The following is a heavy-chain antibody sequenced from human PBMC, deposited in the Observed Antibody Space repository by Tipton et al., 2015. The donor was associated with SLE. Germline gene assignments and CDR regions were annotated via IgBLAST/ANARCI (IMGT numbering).Heavy chain of an antibody. CDR1: GFTFSSYA. D-gene: IGHD6-25*01. V-gene: IGHV3-23*03. Sequence: SLRLSCAASGFTFSSYAMNWVRQAPGKGLEWVSIIYSGGTTFYADSVKGRFTISRDNSKNTLYLQMNSLRTEDTAVYYCAKDRRSGPYYCDCWGQGTLAAVSS. CDR2: IIYSGGTT. CDR3: AKDRRSGPYYCDC. J-gene: IGHJ4*02.